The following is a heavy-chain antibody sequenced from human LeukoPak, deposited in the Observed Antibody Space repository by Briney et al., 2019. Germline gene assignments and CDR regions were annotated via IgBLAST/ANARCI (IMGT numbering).Heavy chain of an antibody. CDR1: GGSISSYY. CDR2: IHHSGST. J-gene: IGHJ4*02. D-gene: IGHD6-19*01. Sequence: LSETLCLTCTVSGGSISSYYWSWIRQPPGKGLEWIGEIHHSGSTNYNPSLKSRVTISVDKSKNQFSLNLSTVTAADTAVYYCASKLTAVAGYFDCWGQGTLVTVSS. CDR3: ASKLTAVAGYFDC. V-gene: IGHV4-59*12.